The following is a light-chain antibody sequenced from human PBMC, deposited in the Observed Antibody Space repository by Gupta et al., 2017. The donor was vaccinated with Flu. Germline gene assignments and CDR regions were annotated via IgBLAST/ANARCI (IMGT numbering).Light chain of an antibody. CDR3: SSYTSSSTLYV. CDR2: EVS. J-gene: IGLJ1*01. CDR1: SSDVGGYNN. V-gene: IGLV2-14*01. Sequence: QSALTQPASVSGSPGQSITISCTGTSSDVGGYNNVSWYQQYPGKAPKLMIYEVSNRLSGVSIRFSGSKSGNTASLTISGLQAEDEADYYCSSYTSSSTLYVFGTGTKVTVL.